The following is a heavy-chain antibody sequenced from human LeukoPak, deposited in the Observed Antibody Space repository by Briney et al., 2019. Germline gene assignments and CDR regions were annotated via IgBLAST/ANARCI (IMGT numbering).Heavy chain of an antibody. V-gene: IGHV4-39*07. J-gene: IGHJ3*02. D-gene: IGHD1-14*01. CDR3: DFGIFSDAFDI. CDR1: GGSISSYY. CDR2: IYYSGST. Sequence: SETLSLTCTVSGGSISSYYWGWIRQPPGKGLEWIGSIYYSGSTYYNPSLKSRVTISVDTSKNQFSLKLSSVTAADTAAYYCDFGIFSDAFDIWGQGTMVTVSS.